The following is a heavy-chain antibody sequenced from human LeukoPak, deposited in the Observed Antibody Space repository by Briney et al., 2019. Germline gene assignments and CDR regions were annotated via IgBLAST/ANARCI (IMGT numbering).Heavy chain of an antibody. Sequence: SETLSLTCIVPGGSISSGGYYWSWIRQPPGKGLEWIGYIYYSGSTNYNPSLKSRVTISVDTSKNQFSLKLSSVTAADTAVYYCARSPHYYDSSGYYTWFDPWGQGTLVTVSS. V-gene: IGHV4-61*08. D-gene: IGHD3-22*01. CDR2: IYYSGST. CDR1: GGSISSGGYY. CDR3: ARSPHYYDSSGYYTWFDP. J-gene: IGHJ5*02.